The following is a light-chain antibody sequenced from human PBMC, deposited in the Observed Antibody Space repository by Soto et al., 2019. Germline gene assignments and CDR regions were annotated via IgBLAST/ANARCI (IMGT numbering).Light chain of an antibody. CDR1: QSVSTY. V-gene: IGKV3-11*01. Sequence: EIVLTQSPATLSLSPGERATLSCRASQSVSTYLAWYQQKPGQAPRLLIHHVSNRAVGIPARFSGSGSGTDFTLTISSLEPEDFAVYYCKQRDNWPPTWTFGQGTKVEIK. CDR2: HVS. CDR3: KQRDNWPPTWT. J-gene: IGKJ1*01.